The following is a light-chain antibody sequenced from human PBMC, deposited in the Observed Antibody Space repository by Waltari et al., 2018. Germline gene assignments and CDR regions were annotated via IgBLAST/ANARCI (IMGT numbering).Light chain of an antibody. CDR2: AAS. J-gene: IGKJ3*01. V-gene: IGKV1-9*01. CDR3: QQLNSYPLT. Sequence: IQLTQSPSSLSASVGDRVTITCRASQAISSYLAWYQHKPGEAPKLLIYAASTLQSGVPSRFSGSGSGTYFTLTISSLQPEDFATYYCQQLNSYPLTFGPGTKVDIK. CDR1: QAISSY.